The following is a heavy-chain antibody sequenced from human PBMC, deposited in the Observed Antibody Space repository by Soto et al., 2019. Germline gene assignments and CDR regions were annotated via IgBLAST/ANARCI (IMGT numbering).Heavy chain of an antibody. D-gene: IGHD2-2*01. CDR1: GGSISNTRDY. CDR2: IYYSGNT. Sequence: SETLSLTCSVSGGSISNTRDYWGWIRQPPGKGLEWIASIYYSGNTYYNPSLKSRVTISVDTSKNQSSLKLSSVTAADTAVYYCARGQGYCISTSCYRYFDYWGQGTLVTVSS. J-gene: IGHJ4*02. CDR3: ARGQGYCISTSCYRYFDY. V-gene: IGHV4-39*07.